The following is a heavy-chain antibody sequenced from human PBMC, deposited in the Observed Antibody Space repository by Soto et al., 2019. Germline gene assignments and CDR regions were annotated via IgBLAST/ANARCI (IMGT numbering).Heavy chain of an antibody. CDR1: GGSISSGGYS. CDR2: IYHSGST. J-gene: IGHJ4*02. D-gene: IGHD2-2*01. Sequence: PSETLSLTCAVSGGSISSGGYSWSWIRQPPGKGLEWIGYIYHSGSTYYNPSLKSRVTISVDRSKNQFSLKLSSVTAADTAAYYCARERGHIVVVTVNYFDYWGQGTLVTVSS. V-gene: IGHV4-30-2*01. CDR3: ARERGHIVVVTVNYFDY.